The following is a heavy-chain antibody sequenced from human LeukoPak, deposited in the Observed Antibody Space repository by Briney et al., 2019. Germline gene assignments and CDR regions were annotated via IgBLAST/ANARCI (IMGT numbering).Heavy chain of an antibody. CDR1: GFTFSSYA. J-gene: IGHJ1*01. V-gene: IGHV3-23*01. CDR3: ANPSSGWSPEYFQH. D-gene: IGHD6-19*01. CDR2: ISGSGGST. Sequence: PGGSLRLSCAASGFTFSSYAMSWVRQAPGKGPEWVSAISGSGGSTYYADSVKGRFTISRDNSKNTLYLQMNSLRAEDTAVYYCANPSSGWSPEYFQHWGQGTLVTVSS.